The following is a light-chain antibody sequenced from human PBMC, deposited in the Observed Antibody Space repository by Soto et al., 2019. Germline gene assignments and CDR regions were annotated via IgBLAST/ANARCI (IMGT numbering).Light chain of an antibody. CDR2: RSH. V-gene: IGLV1-47*01. Sequence: QSVLTQPPSASGTPGQRVTISCSGSSSNIGSNYVYWYQQVPGTAPKLLIYRSHQRPSGVPDRFSGSKSGTSASLAISGLRYDDEADYYCAAWEASLSGLVFGGGTKVTVL. CDR3: AAWEASLSGLV. J-gene: IGLJ2*01. CDR1: SSNIGSNY.